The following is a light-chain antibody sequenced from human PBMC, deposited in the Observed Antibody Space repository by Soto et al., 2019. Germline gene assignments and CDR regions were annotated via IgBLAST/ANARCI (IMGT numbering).Light chain of an antibody. V-gene: IGLV1-40*01. J-gene: IGLJ2*01. Sequence: QSVLTQPPSVSGAPGQRVTISCTGSSSNIGAGYDVHWYQQLPGTAPKLLIFGNSNRPSGVPDRFSGSKSRTSASLAITGLHAEDEADYYCQSYDSNLLVFGGGTKLTVL. CDR1: SSNIGAGYD. CDR2: GNS. CDR3: QSYDSNLLV.